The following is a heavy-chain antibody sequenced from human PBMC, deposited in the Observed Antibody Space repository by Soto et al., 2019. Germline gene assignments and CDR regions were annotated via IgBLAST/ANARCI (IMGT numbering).Heavy chain of an antibody. CDR2: IENKAKNYAT. Sequence: PEGSLRRSCAASGFTFSSSGVHWVRQAPGKGLECVGHIENKAKNYATAYTASVKGRFTISRDDSEKTTYLHMNRLKTGDTAVYYCTRHLDPEIGATTPCFNGLDVWEHGTTGTVSS. CDR3: TRHLDPEIGATTPCFNGLDV. J-gene: IGHJ6*01. D-gene: IGHD5-12*01. CDR1: GFTFSSSG. V-gene: IGHV3-73*01.